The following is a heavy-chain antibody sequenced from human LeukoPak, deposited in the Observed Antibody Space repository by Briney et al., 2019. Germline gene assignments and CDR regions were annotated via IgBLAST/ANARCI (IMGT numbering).Heavy chain of an antibody. CDR3: ASTGYSYAVNEIHAFEI. D-gene: IGHD5-18*01. CDR2: IYYSGST. V-gene: IGHV4-39*01. J-gene: IGHJ3*02. Sequence: ASETLSLTCTVSGGSISSSSYYWGWIRQPPGKGLEWIGSIYYSGSTYYNPSLKSRVTISVDTSKNQFSLKLSSVTAADTAVYYCASTGYSYAVNEIHAFEIWGQGTMVTVSS. CDR1: GGSISSSSYY.